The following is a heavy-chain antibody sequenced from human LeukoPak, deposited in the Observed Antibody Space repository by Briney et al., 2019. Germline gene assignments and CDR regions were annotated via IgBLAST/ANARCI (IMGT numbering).Heavy chain of an antibody. CDR3: ARDYSSGWFDY. CDR2: IIPILGIA. J-gene: IGHJ5*01. V-gene: IGHV1-69*04. CDR1: GGTFSSYA. Sequence: SVKVSCKASGGTFSSYAISWVRQAPGQGLKWMGRIIPILGIANYAQKFQGRVTITADKSTSTAYMELSSLRSEDTAVYYCARDYSSGWFDYWGQGTLVTVSS. D-gene: IGHD6-19*01.